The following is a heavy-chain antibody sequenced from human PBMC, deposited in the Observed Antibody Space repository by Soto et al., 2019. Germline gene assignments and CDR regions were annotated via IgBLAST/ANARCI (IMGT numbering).Heavy chain of an antibody. D-gene: IGHD2-2*01. CDR3: ASLSLCSSTSCSPGYFDY. CDR1: GYSFISYW. J-gene: IGHJ4*02. V-gene: IGHV5-51*01. CDR2: IYPGDSDT. Sequence: GESLKISCKGSGYSFISYWIGWVRQMPGKGLEWMGIIYPGDSDTRYSPSFQGQVTISADKSISTAYLQWSSLKASDTAMYYCASLSLCSSTSCSPGYFDYWGQGTLVTGSS.